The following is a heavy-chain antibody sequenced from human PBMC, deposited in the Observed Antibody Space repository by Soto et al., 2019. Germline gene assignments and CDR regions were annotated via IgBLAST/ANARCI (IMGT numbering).Heavy chain of an antibody. CDR1: GGSFSSNW. CDR3: ARGAVLLWFGERYYYGMDV. CDR2: IYHSGST. Sequence: SDTLFLTFAVYGGSFSSNWWSWVRQPPGKGLEWIGEIYHSGSTNYNPSLKSRVTISVDKSKNQFSLKLSSVTAADTAVYYCARGAVLLWFGERYYYGMDVWGQGTTVTDS. J-gene: IGHJ6*02. D-gene: IGHD3-10*01. V-gene: IGHV4-4*02.